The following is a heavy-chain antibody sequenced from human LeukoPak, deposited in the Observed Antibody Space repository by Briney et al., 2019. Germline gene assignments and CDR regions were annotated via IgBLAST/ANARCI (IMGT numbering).Heavy chain of an antibody. D-gene: IGHD2-15*01. Sequence: GGSLRLSCAASEFIFSSYSMNWVRQAPGKGLEWVSSIGGSSTSIYYVGSVKGRFTISRDNAKNSLYLQMNSLTVEDTAVYYCAREVAEAFDIWGQGTMVTVSS. J-gene: IGHJ3*02. CDR2: IGGSSTSI. V-gene: IGHV3-21*01. CDR1: EFIFSSYS. CDR3: AREVAEAFDI.